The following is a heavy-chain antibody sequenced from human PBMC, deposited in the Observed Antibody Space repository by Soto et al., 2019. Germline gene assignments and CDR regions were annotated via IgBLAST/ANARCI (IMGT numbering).Heavy chain of an antibody. CDR1: GGSISSTDYY. J-gene: IGHJ4*02. CDR2: ISYSGST. V-gene: IGHV4-30-4*01. D-gene: IGHD2-21*01. CDR3: ARDPSSGGYCPGPCFDY. Sequence: PSETLSLTCTVSGGSISSTDYYWSWIRQPPGKGPECIGYISYSGSTNYNPSLKSRVTISLDTSKNQFSLKLSSVTAADTAVYYCARDPSSGGYCPGPCFDYWGQGTLVTVSS.